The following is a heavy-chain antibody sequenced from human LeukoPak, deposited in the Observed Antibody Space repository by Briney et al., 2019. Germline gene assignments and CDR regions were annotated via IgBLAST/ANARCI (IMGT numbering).Heavy chain of an antibody. V-gene: IGHV3-64*02. CDR1: GFTFSSYA. CDR2: ISSNGGST. J-gene: IGHJ4*02. D-gene: IGHD5-12*01. Sequence: GGSLRLSCAASGFTFSSYAMHWVRQAPGKGLEYVSAISSNGGSTYYADSVKGRFTISRDNSKNTLYLQMGSLRAEDMAVYYCARSSGGYGGFIDYWGQGTLVTVSS. CDR3: ARSSGGYGGFIDY.